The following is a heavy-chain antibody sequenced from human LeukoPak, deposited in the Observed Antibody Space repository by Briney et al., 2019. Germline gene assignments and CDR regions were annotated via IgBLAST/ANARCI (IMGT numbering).Heavy chain of an antibody. J-gene: IGHJ4*01. CDR2: INSDGSST. CDR3: ARAVYYSNYLGY. CDR1: GFTFRDSA. D-gene: IGHD3-10*01. V-gene: IGHV3-74*01. Sequence: GGSLRLSCSASGFTFRDSAMTWVRQAPGKGLVWVSRINSDGSSTNYADSVKGRFTISRDNAKNTLYLQMNSLRAEDTAMYYCARAVYYSNYLGYWGQGTLVTVSS.